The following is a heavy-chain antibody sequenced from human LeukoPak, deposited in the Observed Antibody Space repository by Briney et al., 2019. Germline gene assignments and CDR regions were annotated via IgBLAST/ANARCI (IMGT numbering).Heavy chain of an antibody. J-gene: IGHJ4*02. V-gene: IGHV3-30*18. Sequence: GGSLRLSCAASGFTFSSYGMQWVRQDPGKGLEWVAVISYDGSNKYYAESVKGRFTISRDNSKNTLYLQMNSLRAEDTAVYYCAKNSYGYLPGHDYWGQGTLVTVSS. CDR3: AKNSYGYLPGHDY. D-gene: IGHD5-18*01. CDR2: ISYDGSNK. CDR1: GFTFSSYG.